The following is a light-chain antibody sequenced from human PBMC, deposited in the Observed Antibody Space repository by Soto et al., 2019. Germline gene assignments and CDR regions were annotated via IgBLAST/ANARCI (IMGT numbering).Light chain of an antibody. CDR1: QSLLHSNGYNY. J-gene: IGKJ5*01. Sequence: DIVMTQSPLSLPVTPGEPASISCRSSQSLLHSNGYNYLDWYLQKPGQSPQLLIYLGSNRASGVPDRFSGSGSETEFTLTIRSLQSEDFAVYFCQQYNNWPSFGQGTRLEIK. CDR2: LGS. CDR3: QQYNNWPS. V-gene: IGKV2-28*01.